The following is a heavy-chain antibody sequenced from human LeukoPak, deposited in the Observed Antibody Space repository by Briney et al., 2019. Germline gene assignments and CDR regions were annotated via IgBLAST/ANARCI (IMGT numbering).Heavy chain of an antibody. CDR2: ISSSGSTI. CDR1: GFTFSSYE. CDR3: AREGDGQYYFDY. J-gene: IGHJ4*02. V-gene: IGHV3-48*03. Sequence: GGSLRLSCAASGFTFSSYEMNWVRQAPGKGLEWVSYISSSGSTIYYADSVKGRFTISRDNAKNSLYLQMNSLRTEDTAVYYCAREGDGQYYFDYWGQGTLVTVSS. D-gene: IGHD5-24*01.